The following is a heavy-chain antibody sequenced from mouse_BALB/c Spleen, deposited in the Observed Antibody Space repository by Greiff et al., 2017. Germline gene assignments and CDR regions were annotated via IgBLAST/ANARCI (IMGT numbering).Heavy chain of an antibody. V-gene: IGHV5-9-4*01. CDR3: ARGRVFAY. J-gene: IGHJ3*01. CDR2: ISSGGSYT. CDR1: GFTFSSYA. Sequence: EVQRVESGGGLVKPGGPLKLSCAASGFTFSSYAMSWVRQSPEKRLEWVAEISSGGSYTYYPDTVTGRFTISRDNAKNTLYLEMSSLRSEDTAMYYCARGRVFAYWGQGTLVTVSA.